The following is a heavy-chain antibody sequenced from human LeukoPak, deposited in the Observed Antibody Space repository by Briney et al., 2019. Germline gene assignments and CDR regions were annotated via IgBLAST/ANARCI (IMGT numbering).Heavy chain of an antibody. Sequence: GGSLRLSCAASGFTFSDYYMSWIRQAPGKGLEWVSYISSSSSYTNYADSVKGRFTISRDNAKNSLYLQMNSLRAEDTAVYYCARESGAVVPAAMHYYYSMDVWGKGTTVTVSS. V-gene: IGHV3-11*06. CDR3: ARESGAVVPAAMHYYYSMDV. D-gene: IGHD2-2*01. J-gene: IGHJ6*04. CDR2: ISSSSSYT. CDR1: GFTFSDYY.